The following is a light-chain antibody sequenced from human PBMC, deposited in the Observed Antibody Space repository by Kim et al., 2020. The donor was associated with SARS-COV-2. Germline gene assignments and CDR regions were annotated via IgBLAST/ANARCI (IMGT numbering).Light chain of an antibody. J-gene: IGKJ1*01. Sequence: DIQMTQSPSTLSASVGDRVTITCRASQSISSWLGWYQQKPGKAPKLVIYKASSLESGVPSRFSGSGSGTEFTLTISSLQPDDFATYYYQQYNSYSWTFGQGTKVDIK. V-gene: IGKV1-5*03. CDR3: QQYNSYSWT. CDR2: KAS. CDR1: QSISSW.